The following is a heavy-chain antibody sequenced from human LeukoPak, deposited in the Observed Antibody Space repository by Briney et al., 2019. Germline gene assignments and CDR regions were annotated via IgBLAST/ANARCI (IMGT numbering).Heavy chain of an antibody. CDR2: ISSSSSYI. V-gene: IGHV3-21*01. D-gene: IGHD2-15*01. Sequence: GGSLRLSCAASGFTFSSYSMNWVRQAPGKGLEWVSSISSSSSYIYYADSVKGRFTISRDNAKHSLYLQMNSLRAEDTAVYYCARTVDSQFYYYGMDVWGQGTTVTVSS. CDR3: ARTVDSQFYYYGMDV. J-gene: IGHJ6*02. CDR1: GFTFSSYS.